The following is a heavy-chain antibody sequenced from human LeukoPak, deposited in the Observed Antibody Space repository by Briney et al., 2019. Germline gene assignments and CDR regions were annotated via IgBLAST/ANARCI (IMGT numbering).Heavy chain of an antibody. CDR3: ARHQLRTYDFWT. CDR2: VNHFESI. J-gene: IGHJ5*02. D-gene: IGHD3-3*01. CDR1: GGSFTGYY. V-gene: IGHV4-34*01. Sequence: SETLSLTCDVSGGSFTGYYWTWIRQPPGKGLEWIGEVNHFESISYNPSLKGRVTISVDTSKNQFSLKLSSVTAADTAVYYCARHQLRTYDFWTWGQGTLVTVSS.